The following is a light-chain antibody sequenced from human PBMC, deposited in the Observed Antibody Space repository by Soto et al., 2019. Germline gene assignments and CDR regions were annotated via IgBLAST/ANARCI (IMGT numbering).Light chain of an antibody. J-gene: IGKJ2*01. Sequence: EIVLTQSPGTLSLSPGERATLSCRASQSVSSSYLAWYQQKPGQAPRLRIYDASSRATGIPERFSGSWSGTDFTLTISRLEPEDFAVYFCQQYCSTPYTFGQGTKLEIK. CDR2: DAS. CDR1: QSVSSSY. CDR3: QQYCSTPYT. V-gene: IGKV3-20*01.